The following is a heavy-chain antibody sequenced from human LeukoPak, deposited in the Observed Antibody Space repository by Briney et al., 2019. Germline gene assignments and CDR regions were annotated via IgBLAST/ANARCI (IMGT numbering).Heavy chain of an antibody. CDR1: GFTFSSYD. V-gene: IGHV3-23*01. CDR2: ISGSGGST. D-gene: IGHD5-18*01. Sequence: GGSLRLSCAASGFTFSSYDMSWVRQAPGKGLEWVSAISGSGGSTYYADSVKGRFTISRDNSKNTLYLQMNSLRAEDTAVYYCARHWDTAMVKVHYYYMDVWGKGTTVTISS. CDR3: ARHWDTAMVKVHYYYMDV. J-gene: IGHJ6*03.